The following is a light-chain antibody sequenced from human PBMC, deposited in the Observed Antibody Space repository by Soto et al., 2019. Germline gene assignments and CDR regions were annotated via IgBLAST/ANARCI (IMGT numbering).Light chain of an antibody. CDR2: GAS. J-gene: IGKJ1*01. Sequence: EIVMTQSPATLSVSPLVIATLSCMASQSISDTLAWYQQKPGQAPRLLIYGASTRAPGFPARFSGSGSGTDFTLTISSLQSEDFAVYYCQQYNNWPWTFGQGTKVDIK. CDR3: QQYNNWPWT. CDR1: QSISDT. V-gene: IGKV3-15*01.